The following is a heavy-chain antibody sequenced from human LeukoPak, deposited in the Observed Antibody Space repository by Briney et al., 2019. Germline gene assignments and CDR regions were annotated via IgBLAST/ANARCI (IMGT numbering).Heavy chain of an antibody. V-gene: IGHV3-9*01. CDR1: GFTFDDYA. CDR3: AKGPYSSGWIFDY. J-gene: IGHJ4*02. D-gene: IGHD6-19*01. Sequence: PGRSLRLSCAASGFTFDDYAMHWVRQAPGKGLEWVSGICWNSGSIGYADSVKGRFTISRDNAKNSLYLQMNSLRAEDTALYYCAKGPYSSGWIFDYWGQGTLVTVSS. CDR2: ICWNSGSI.